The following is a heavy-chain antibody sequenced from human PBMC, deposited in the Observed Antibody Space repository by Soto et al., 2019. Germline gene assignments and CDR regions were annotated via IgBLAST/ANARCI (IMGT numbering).Heavy chain of an antibody. Sequence: PGESLKISCKGSGYSFAGYWITWVRQKPGKGLEWMGRIDPSDSQTYHSPPFRGHVTISVTKSITTVFLQWSSLRASDTAMYYCARQIYDSDTGPNFQYYFDSWGQGTPVTVSS. CDR1: GYSFAGYW. D-gene: IGHD3-22*01. V-gene: IGHV5-10-1*01. J-gene: IGHJ4*02. CDR3: ARQIYDSDTGPNFQYYFDS. CDR2: IDPSDSQT.